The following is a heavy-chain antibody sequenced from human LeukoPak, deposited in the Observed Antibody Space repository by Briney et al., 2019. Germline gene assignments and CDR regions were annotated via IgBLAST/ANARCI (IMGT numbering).Heavy chain of an antibody. Sequence: GGSLRLSCAVSGFTFSNYYMSWIRQAPGKGLEWVSYISSSGSYKSYTDSVKGRFTISRDNSKNTLYLQMNSLRAEDTAVYYCAHISSSWPDYWGQGTLVTVSS. V-gene: IGHV3-11*03. D-gene: IGHD6-13*01. CDR2: ISSSGSYK. J-gene: IGHJ4*02. CDR3: AHISSSWPDY. CDR1: GFTFSNYY.